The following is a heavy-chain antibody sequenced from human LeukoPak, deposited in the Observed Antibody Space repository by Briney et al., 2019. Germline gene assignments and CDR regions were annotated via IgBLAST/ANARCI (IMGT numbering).Heavy chain of an antibody. CDR2: IKEDGSET. Sequence: GGSLRLSCAASGFTFSSYWMTWVRQAPGKGLEWLANIKEDGSETYYVESVKGRFTISRDNAKNSLYLQMNSLRAEDTAVYYCAREELELPIFFDYWGQGTLVTVSS. CDR1: GFTFSSYW. D-gene: IGHD1-7*01. CDR3: AREELELPIFFDY. J-gene: IGHJ4*02. V-gene: IGHV3-7*01.